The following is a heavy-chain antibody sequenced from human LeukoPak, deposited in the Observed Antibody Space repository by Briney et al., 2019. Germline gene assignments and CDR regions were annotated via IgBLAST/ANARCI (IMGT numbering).Heavy chain of an antibody. J-gene: IGHJ4*02. CDR2: INSDGST. CDR3: ARVPHGEGYFDS. CDR1: GFTFSSYA. Sequence: PGGSLRLSCAASGFTFSSYAMSWVRQAPGKGLVWVSRINSDGSTTYADSVKGRFTISRDNAKNTLYLQMDSLRGEDTAVYYCARVPHGEGYFDSWGQGTLVTVSS. V-gene: IGHV3-74*03.